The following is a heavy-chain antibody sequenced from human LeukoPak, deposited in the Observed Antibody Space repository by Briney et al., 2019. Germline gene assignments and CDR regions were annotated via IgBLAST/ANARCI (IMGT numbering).Heavy chain of an antibody. D-gene: IGHD3-10*01. V-gene: IGHV3-23*01. J-gene: IGHJ4*02. CDR1: GFTFSSYA. CDR3: AKTQLLWFGELFKTHLSYFDY. Sequence: GGSLRLSCAASGFTFSSYAMSWVRQAPGKGLEWVSAISGSGGSTYYADSVKGRFTISRDNSKNTLYLQMNSLRAEDTAVYYCAKTQLLWFGELFKTHLSYFDYWGQGTLVTVSS. CDR2: ISGSGGST.